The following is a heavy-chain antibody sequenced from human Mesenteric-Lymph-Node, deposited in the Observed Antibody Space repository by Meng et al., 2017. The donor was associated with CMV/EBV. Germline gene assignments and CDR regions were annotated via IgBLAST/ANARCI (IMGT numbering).Heavy chain of an antibody. D-gene: IGHD2-2*01. Sequence: ASVKVSCKASGYTFTDYYLHWVRQAPGQGLEWMGWINPNSGDTNYAQNFQGRVTMTRDTSISTAYMELSRLRSDDTAVYYCARDWGYCSSTSCVCDYWGQGTLVTVSS. CDR3: ARDWGYCSSTSCVCDY. V-gene: IGHV1-2*02. CDR2: INPNSGDT. CDR1: GYTFTDYY. J-gene: IGHJ4*02.